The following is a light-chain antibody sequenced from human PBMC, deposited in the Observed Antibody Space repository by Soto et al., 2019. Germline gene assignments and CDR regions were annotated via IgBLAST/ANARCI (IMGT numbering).Light chain of an antibody. V-gene: IGKV1-5*01. CDR3: QQLNSYPLT. Sequence: DSQMTQSPATRSAYVGDRVAITCRASKNINTWVAWYQQKPGKAPKLLIYDASSLERGVPSRFRGSGSGTDFTLTISSLQPEDFATYYCQQLNSYPLTFGGGTNV. J-gene: IGKJ4*01. CDR2: DAS. CDR1: KNINTW.